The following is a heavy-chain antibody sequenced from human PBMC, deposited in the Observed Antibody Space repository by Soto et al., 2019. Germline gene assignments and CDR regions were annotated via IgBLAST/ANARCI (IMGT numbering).Heavy chain of an antibody. V-gene: IGHV1-3*01. J-gene: IGHJ4*02. Sequence: QVQLVQSGAEVKKPGASVKVSCKASGYPFINFAIHWVRQAPGQRLEWMGWIHGGTGNTKYSEKFQDGVTITRDTSASIVYMELSRLRSDDTAVYYCARGPPTGSSGWFYFDSWGQGPLVTVSS. CDR3: ARGPPTGSSGWFYFDS. CDR2: IHGGTGNT. CDR1: GYPFINFA. D-gene: IGHD6-19*01.